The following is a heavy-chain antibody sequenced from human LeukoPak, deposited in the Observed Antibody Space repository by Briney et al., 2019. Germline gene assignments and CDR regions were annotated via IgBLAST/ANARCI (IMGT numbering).Heavy chain of an antibody. CDR3: AGFSHKGV. J-gene: IGHJ6*02. Sequence: GGSLRHSCAASGFTVSNNYMSWVRQAPGKGLEWVALIYSGGSTYYADFVKGRFTISRDNSKNTLYLQMSSLRAEDTAVYYCAGFSHKGVWGQGTTVTVSS. CDR2: IYSGGST. CDR1: GFTVSNNY. V-gene: IGHV3-66*01.